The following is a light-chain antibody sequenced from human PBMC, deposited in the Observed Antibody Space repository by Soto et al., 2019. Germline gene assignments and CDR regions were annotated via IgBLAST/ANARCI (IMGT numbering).Light chain of an antibody. V-gene: IGKV3-20*01. J-gene: IGKJ1*01. CDR2: GAS. CDR1: QSVSSSY. Sequence: ENVLTQSPGTLSLSPGERANLSCRASQSVSSSYLAWYQQKPGQAPRLLIYGASSRATGIPDRFSGSGSGTGFTLTFSRLEPEDFAVYYCQQYGSSSQSFGQGTKV. CDR3: QQYGSSSQS.